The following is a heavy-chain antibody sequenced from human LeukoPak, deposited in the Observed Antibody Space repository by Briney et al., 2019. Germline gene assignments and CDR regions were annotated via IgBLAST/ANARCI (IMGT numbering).Heavy chain of an antibody. D-gene: IGHD3-3*01. V-gene: IGHV4-39*01. CDR1: GGSISSDNYY. CDR2: VYYTGTT. Sequence: SETLSLTCTVSGGSISSDNYYWGWTRQSPGKGLEWIASVYYTGTTYYPPSLTTRAALSVDTSKNQFSLKLSSVTAADTAVYYCARRSAFWKSLDFWGQGTLVTVSS. CDR3: ARRSAFWKSLDF. J-gene: IGHJ4*02.